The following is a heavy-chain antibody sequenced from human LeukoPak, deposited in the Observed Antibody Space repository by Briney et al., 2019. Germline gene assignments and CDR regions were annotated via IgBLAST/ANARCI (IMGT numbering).Heavy chain of an antibody. J-gene: IGHJ4*02. CDR2: IYSDNT. D-gene: IGHD4/OR15-4a*01. CDR1: GFTVSSNS. V-gene: IGHV3-53*01. Sequence: GGSLRLSCTVAGFTVSSNSMSWVRQAPGKGLEWVSFIYSDNTHYSDSVKGRFTISRDNSKNTLYLQMNSLRAEDTAVYYCARRAGAYSHPYDYWGQGTLVTVSS. CDR3: ARRAGAYSHPYDY.